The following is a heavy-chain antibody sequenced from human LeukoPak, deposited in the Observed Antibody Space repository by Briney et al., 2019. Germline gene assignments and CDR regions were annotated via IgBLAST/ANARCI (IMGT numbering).Heavy chain of an antibody. Sequence: GGSLRLSCAASGFTFSSYGMLWVRQAPGKGLEWVAVIWYDGSKKYYADSVKGRFTISRDNSKNTLYLQMNSLRVEDTAVYYCARETVAVADNWFDPWGQGTLVTVSS. J-gene: IGHJ5*02. CDR1: GFTFSSYG. D-gene: IGHD6-19*01. CDR2: IWYDGSKK. V-gene: IGHV3-33*01. CDR3: ARETVAVADNWFDP.